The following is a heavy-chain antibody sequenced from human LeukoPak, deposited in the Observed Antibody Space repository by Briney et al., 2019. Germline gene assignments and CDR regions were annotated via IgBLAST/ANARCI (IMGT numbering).Heavy chain of an antibody. CDR2: ISGSGGST. J-gene: IGHJ6*02. CDR1: GFTFSSYS. Sequence: GGSLRLSCAASGFTFSSYSMNWVRQAPGKGLEWVSAISGSGGSTYYADSVKGRFTISRDNSKNTLYLQMNSLRAEDTAVYYCAKDPNIRFLEWLSKNYYYYGMDVWGQGTTVTVSS. D-gene: IGHD3-3*01. V-gene: IGHV3-23*01. CDR3: AKDPNIRFLEWLSKNYYYYGMDV.